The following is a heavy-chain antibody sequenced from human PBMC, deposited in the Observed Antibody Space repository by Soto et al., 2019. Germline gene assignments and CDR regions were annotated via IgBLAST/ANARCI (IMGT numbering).Heavy chain of an antibody. CDR1: GYTFTSYA. CDR2: IDAGNGNT. J-gene: IGHJ4*02. V-gene: IGHV1-3*01. CDR3: AREGRYGDYSDY. Sequence: QVQLVQSGAEVKKPGASVKVSCKASGYTFTSYAIHWVRQAPGQRLEWMGWIDAGNGNTKYSQKFQGRVTITRDTSARPAYLELSSLRSADTAVYYCAREGRYGDYSDYWGQGTLVTVSS. D-gene: IGHD4-17*01.